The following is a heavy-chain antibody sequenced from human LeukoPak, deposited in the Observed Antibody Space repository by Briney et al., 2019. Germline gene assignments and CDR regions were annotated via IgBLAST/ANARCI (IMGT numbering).Heavy chain of an antibody. Sequence: SETLSLTCTVSGGSISSTNYYWGWIRQPPGKGLEWIGSIYYRGSTYYNPSLQSRVTISVDTSKNQFSLKLSSVTAADTAVYYCARAFWQWLVPTHYFDYWGQGTLVTVSS. CDR2: IYYRGST. CDR3: ARAFWQWLVPTHYFDY. J-gene: IGHJ4*02. V-gene: IGHV4-39*01. D-gene: IGHD6-19*01. CDR1: GGSISSTNYY.